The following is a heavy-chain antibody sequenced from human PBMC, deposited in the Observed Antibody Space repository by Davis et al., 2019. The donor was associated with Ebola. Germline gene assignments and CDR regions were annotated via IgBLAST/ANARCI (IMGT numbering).Heavy chain of an antibody. CDR3: ARDLGKTLADHADY. CDR2: ISAYNGNT. J-gene: IGHJ4*02. CDR1: GYTLTELS. V-gene: IGHV1-18*01. Sequence: AASVKVSCKVSGYTLTELSMHWVRQAPGQGLEWMGWISAYNGNTNYAQNVQDRVTMTTDTSTSIAYMELRSLRSDDTAVYYCARDLGKTLADHADYWGQGTLVTVSS. D-gene: IGHD6-19*01.